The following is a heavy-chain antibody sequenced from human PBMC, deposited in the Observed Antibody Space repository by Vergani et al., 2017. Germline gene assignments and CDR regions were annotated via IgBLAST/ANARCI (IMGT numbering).Heavy chain of an antibody. CDR2: ISGSGGST. CDR3: ARVGLDYYYYYGMDV. Sequence: EVQLLESGGGLVQPGGSLRLSCAASGFTFSSYAMSWVRQAPGKGLEWVSAISGSGGSTYYAAAVKGRFTISRDNSKNTLYLQMTSLRAEDTAVYYCARVGLDYYYYYGMDVWGQGTTVTVSS. V-gene: IGHV3-23*01. D-gene: IGHD3/OR15-3a*01. J-gene: IGHJ6*02. CDR1: GFTFSSYA.